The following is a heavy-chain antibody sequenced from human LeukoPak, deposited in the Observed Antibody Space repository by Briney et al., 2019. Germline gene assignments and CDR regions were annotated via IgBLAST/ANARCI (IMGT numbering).Heavy chain of an antibody. CDR1: GYTFTSYD. Sequence: GASVKVSCKASGYTFTSYDINWVRQATGQGLEWMGWMNPNSGNTGYAQKFQGRVTMTRNTSISTAYMELSSLRSEDTAVYYCARGRRYGDHKQDDYWGQGTLVTVSS. CDR3: ARGRRYGDHKQDDY. J-gene: IGHJ4*02. D-gene: IGHD4-17*01. V-gene: IGHV1-8*01. CDR2: MNPNSGNT.